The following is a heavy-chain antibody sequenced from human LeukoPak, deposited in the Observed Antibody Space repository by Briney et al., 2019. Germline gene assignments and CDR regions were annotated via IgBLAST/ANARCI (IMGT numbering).Heavy chain of an antibody. V-gene: IGHV4-59*13. Sequence: SETLSLTCTVSGGSISSYYWSWIRQPQGKGMEWIGYIYYSGSTNYNPSLKSRVTISVDTSKNQFSLKLSSVTAADTAVYYCARGVVPAANDYWGQGTLVTVSS. D-gene: IGHD2-2*01. CDR3: ARGVVPAANDY. CDR1: GGSISSYY. CDR2: IYYSGST. J-gene: IGHJ4*02.